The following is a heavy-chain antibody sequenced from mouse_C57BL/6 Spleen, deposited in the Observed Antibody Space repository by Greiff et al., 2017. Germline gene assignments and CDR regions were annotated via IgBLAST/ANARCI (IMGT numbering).Heavy chain of an antibody. J-gene: IGHJ1*03. Sequence: EVKLVESGPELVKPGASVKISCKASGYSFTDYNMNWVKQSNGKSLEWIGVINPNYGTTSYNQKFKGKATLTVDQSSSTAYMQLNSLTSEDSAVYYCARNYGSSYVRYFDVWGTGTTVTVSS. CDR1: GYSFTDYN. D-gene: IGHD1-1*01. CDR2: INPNYGTT. CDR3: ARNYGSSYVRYFDV. V-gene: IGHV1-39*01.